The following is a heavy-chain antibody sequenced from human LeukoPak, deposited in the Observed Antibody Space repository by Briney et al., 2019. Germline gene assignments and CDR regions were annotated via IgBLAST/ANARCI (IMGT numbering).Heavy chain of an antibody. CDR1: GYSISSGYY. J-gene: IGHJ3*01. V-gene: IGHV4-38-2*01. CDR3: ARRNNGSFGP. Sequence: PSETLSLTCGVSGYSISSGYYWGWIRQPPGKGLEWIGSIYHTGNTYYNPSLKSRVTISVDTSKDQFSLKVTSVTAADTAVYYCARRNNGSFGPWGQGTMVTVSS. CDR2: IYHTGNT. D-gene: IGHD1-26*01.